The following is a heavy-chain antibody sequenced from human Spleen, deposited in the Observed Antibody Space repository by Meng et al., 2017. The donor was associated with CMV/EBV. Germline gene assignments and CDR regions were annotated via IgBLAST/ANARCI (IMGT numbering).Heavy chain of an antibody. D-gene: IGHD3-22*01. V-gene: IGHV3-53*05. Sequence: GESLKISCAASGFTVSSNYMSWVRQAPGKGLEWVSVIYSGGSTYYADSVKGRFTISRDNSKNTLYLQMNSLRAEDTAVYYCARDRYYDSSGYHYFDYWGQGTLVTVSS. J-gene: IGHJ4*02. CDR1: GFTVSSNY. CDR3: ARDRYYDSSGYHYFDY. CDR2: IYSGGST.